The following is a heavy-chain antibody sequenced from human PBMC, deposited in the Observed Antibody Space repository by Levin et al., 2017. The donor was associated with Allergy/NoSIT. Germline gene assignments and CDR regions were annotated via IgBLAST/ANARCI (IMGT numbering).Heavy chain of an antibody. Sequence: PGESLKISCAASGFTFSNAWMSWVRQAPGKGLEWVGRIKSKTDGGTTDYAAPVKGRFTISRDDSKNTLYLQMNSLKTEDTAVYYCVDYGSGSYHYFDYWGQGTLVTVSS. J-gene: IGHJ4*02. V-gene: IGHV3-15*01. D-gene: IGHD3-10*01. CDR3: VDYGSGSYHYFDY. CDR1: GFTFSNAW. CDR2: IKSKTDGGTT.